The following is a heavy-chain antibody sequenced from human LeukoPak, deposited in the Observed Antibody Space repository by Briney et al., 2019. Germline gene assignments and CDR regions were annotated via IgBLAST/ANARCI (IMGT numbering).Heavy chain of an antibody. CDR3: ARESFYEGMDV. Sequence: GGSLRLSCAASGFTFSSHLMTWLRQAPGKGLEWVANIYQDGREKYYVTSVRGRFTISRDNAKNSLYLQMDSLRAEDTAVYYCARESFYEGMDVWGQGTTVTVSS. D-gene: IGHD3-22*01. CDR2: IYQDGREK. V-gene: IGHV3-7*01. J-gene: IGHJ6*02. CDR1: GFTFSSHL.